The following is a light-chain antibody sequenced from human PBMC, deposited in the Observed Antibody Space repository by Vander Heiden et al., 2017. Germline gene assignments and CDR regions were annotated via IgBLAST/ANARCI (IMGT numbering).Light chain of an antibody. CDR1: QSISSSY. Sequence: TLSPGTLSLSPRERATLTCRASQSISSSYLACYQQKPGQAPRLLIYGASSRAAGIPDRFSGSGSGTDFTLTNSRLEPEDFAVYYCQQNGSSYTFGQGTKLEIK. J-gene: IGKJ2*01. CDR3: QQNGSSYT. V-gene: IGKV3-20*01. CDR2: GAS.